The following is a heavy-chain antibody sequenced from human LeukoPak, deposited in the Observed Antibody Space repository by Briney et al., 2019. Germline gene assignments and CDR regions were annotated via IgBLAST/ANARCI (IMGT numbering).Heavy chain of an antibody. CDR2: IRYDGSRT. CDR3: AKDRSWGMNSAEY. CDR1: GFIFKNFG. V-gene: IGHV3-30*02. Sequence: GSLRLSCAASGFIFKNFGMYWVRQAPGKGLERVAFIRYDGSRTYYTDSVKGRFTISRDNSNNTLYLQMNSLRPEDTAVYFCAKDRSWGMNSAEYWGQGTLVTVSS. D-gene: IGHD7-27*01. J-gene: IGHJ4*02.